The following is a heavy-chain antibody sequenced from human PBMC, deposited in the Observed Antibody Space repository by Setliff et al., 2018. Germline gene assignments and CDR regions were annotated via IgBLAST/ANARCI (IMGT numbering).Heavy chain of an antibody. V-gene: IGHV3-23*01. J-gene: IGHJ6*03. CDR1: GFTFSIYS. CDR2: ISATGGAT. Sequence: GGSLRLSCAASGFTFSIYSMSWVRQAPGKGLEWVALISATGGATYYADSVKGRFTIFRDNSKNSLYLQMNDLRAEDTAVYYCAKDRSWFGAAAGTNYYYYMDVWGKGTTVTVSS. CDR3: AKDRSWFGAAAGTNYYYYMDV. D-gene: IGHD6-13*01.